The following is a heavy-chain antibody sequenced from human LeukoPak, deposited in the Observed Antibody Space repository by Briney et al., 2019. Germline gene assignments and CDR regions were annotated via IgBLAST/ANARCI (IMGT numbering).Heavy chain of an antibody. D-gene: IGHD5-18*01. J-gene: IGHJ4*02. CDR2: IKQDGSEK. V-gene: IGHV3-7*01. Sequence: GGSLRLSCAASGFTFRNHGMHWIRQAPGKGLEWVANIKQDGSEKYYVDSVKGRFTISRDNAKNSLYLQMNSLRAEDTAVYYCARDTGGGYSCYDCWGQGTLVTVSS. CDR3: ARDTGGGYSCYDC. CDR1: GFTFRNHG.